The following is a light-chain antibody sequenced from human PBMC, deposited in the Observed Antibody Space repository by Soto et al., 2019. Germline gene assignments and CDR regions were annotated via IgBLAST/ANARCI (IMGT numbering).Light chain of an antibody. CDR1: SSNIGTNT. CDR2: SYN. J-gene: IGLJ2*01. CDR3: AVWDDSLNAVV. V-gene: IGLV1-44*01. Sequence: QSVLTQSPSASGTPGQRVTISCSGGSSNIGTNTVNWYQQISGAAPKLLIYSYNERPSGVPDRFSGSKSGTSASLAISGLQSEDEADYYCAVWDDSLNAVVFGGGTKLTVL.